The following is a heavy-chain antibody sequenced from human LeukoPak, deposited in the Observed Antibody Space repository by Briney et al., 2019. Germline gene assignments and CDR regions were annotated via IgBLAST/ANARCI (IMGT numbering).Heavy chain of an antibody. V-gene: IGHV3-48*03. Sequence: GGSLRLSCAASGFTFSSYEMNWVRQAPGKGLEWVSYISSSGSTIYYADSVKGRFTISRDNAKNSLYQQMNSLRAEDTAVYYCAREDPRTAAALFDYWGQGTLVTVSS. D-gene: IGHD6-13*01. CDR2: ISSSGSTI. J-gene: IGHJ4*02. CDR3: AREDPRTAAALFDY. CDR1: GFTFSSYE.